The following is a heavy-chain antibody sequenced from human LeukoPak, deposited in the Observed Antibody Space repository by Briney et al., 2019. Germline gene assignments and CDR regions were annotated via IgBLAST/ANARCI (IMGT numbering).Heavy chain of an antibody. D-gene: IGHD3-3*01. CDR1: GGSVTSTNW. CDR2: VHLDGGT. V-gene: IGHV4-4*02. CDR3: AREGGFYRPLDY. Sequence: SETLSLTCGVSGGSVTSTNWWTWVRQPPGKGLEWIGEVHLDGGTNYNPSLKSPLTMSVDLSENHVSLKLTSVTAADTAVYYCAREGGFYRPLDYSGQGTLVTVSS. J-gene: IGHJ4*02.